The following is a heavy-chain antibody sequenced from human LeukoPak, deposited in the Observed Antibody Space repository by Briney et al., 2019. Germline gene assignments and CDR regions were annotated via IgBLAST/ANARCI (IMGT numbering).Heavy chain of an antibody. V-gene: IGHV4-34*01. D-gene: IGHD2-21*01. CDR1: GGSFSGYY. Sequence: SETLSLTCAVYGGSFSGYYWSRIRQPPGKGLEWIGEINHSGSTNYNPSLKSRVTISVDTSKNQFSLKLSSVTAADTAVYYCARAYSRSSLPGEVGIWSQGTLVTVSS. CDR3: ARAYSRSSLPGEVGI. CDR2: INHSGST. J-gene: IGHJ4*02.